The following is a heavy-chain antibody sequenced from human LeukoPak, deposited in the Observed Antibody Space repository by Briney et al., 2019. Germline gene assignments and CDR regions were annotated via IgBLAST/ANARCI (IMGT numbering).Heavy chain of an antibody. Sequence: ASVKVSCKASGYTFTIYYMHWVRQAPGQGLEWMGWINPNSGGTSYARRFQGRVTMTRDTSISTAYMELSRLTSDDTAVYYCARNPAYCTSTSRYNDYWGQGTLVTVSS. D-gene: IGHD2-2*02. CDR3: ARNPAYCTSTSRYNDY. CDR2: INPNSGGT. V-gene: IGHV1-2*02. CDR1: GYTFTIYY. J-gene: IGHJ4*02.